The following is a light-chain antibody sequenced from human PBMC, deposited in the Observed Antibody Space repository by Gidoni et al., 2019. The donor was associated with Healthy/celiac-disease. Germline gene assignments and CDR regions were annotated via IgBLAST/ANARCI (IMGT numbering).Light chain of an antibody. J-gene: IGKJ2*01. CDR2: GAS. CDR3: QQYNNWPPYT. Sequence: EIFITHSPSNLSVSPGERATLSCRARQSVSSNLAWYQQKPGQDPRLLIYGASTRATGIPARFSGSGSGTEFTITISSLQSEDFAVYYCQQYNNWPPYTFXQXTKLEIK. CDR1: QSVSSN. V-gene: IGKV3-15*01.